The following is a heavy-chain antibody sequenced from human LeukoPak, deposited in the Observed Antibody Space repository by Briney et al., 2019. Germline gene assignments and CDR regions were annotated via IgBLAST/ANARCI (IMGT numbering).Heavy chain of an antibody. CDR3: AKDRGYDSSGYLWD. CDR1: GFSFSTYA. CDR2: ISGNGGST. V-gene: IGHV3-23*01. Sequence: GGSLRLSCEASGFSFSTYAMSWVRQAPGKGLEWVSGISGNGGSTYYADSVKGRFTISRDNSKNTLYLQMNSLRAEDTAVYYCAKDRGYDSSGYLWDWGQGTLVTGSS. D-gene: IGHD3-22*01. J-gene: IGHJ4*01.